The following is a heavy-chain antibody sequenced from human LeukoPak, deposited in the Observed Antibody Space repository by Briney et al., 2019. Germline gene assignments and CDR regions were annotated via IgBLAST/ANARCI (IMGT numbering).Heavy chain of an antibody. D-gene: IGHD3-22*01. V-gene: IGHV1-18*04. Sequence: ASVKVSCKASGFTFTAYHMHWVRQAPGQGLEWMGWISAYNGNTNYAQKLQGRVTMTTDTSTSTAYMELRSLRSDDTAVYYCARASGRITMIVVPPGYWGQGTLVTVSS. J-gene: IGHJ4*02. CDR2: ISAYNGNT. CDR1: GFTFTAYH. CDR3: ARASGRITMIVVPPGY.